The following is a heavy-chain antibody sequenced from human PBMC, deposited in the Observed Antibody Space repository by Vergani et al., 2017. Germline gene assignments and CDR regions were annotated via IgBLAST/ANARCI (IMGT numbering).Heavy chain of an antibody. V-gene: IGHV3-9*01. CDR3: ARDRRYYGSVPMDV. D-gene: IGHD3-10*01. CDR1: GFTFDDYA. CDR2: INSDGSST. Sequence: EVQLVESGGGLVQPGRSLRLSCAASGFTFDDYAMHWVRQAPGKGLEWVSRINSDGSSTSYADSVKGRFTISRDNAKNTLYLQMNSLRAEDTAVYYCARDRRYYGSVPMDVWGQGTTVTVSS. J-gene: IGHJ6*02.